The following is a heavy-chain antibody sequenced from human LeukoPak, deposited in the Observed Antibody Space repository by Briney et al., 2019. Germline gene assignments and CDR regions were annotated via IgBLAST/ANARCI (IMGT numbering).Heavy chain of an antibody. CDR1: GYTFTNFD. Sequence: GASVKVSCKASGYTFTNFDINWVRQAPGQGLEWMGWMNPVSGSAGSAQKFQGRVTLTRDTSISTAYMELSSLRSDDTAFYYCARAPMGAAALYWGQGTLVTVSS. V-gene: IGHV1-8*01. J-gene: IGHJ4*02. CDR2: MNPVSGSA. CDR3: ARAPMGAAALY. D-gene: IGHD6-13*01.